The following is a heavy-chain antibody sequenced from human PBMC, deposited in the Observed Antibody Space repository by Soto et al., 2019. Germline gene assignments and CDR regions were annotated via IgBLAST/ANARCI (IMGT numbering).Heavy chain of an antibody. CDR3: ASAAI. D-gene: IGHD6-25*01. V-gene: IGHV3-7*01. CDR2: IKQDGTEK. Sequence: EVQLVESGGGLVQPGGSLRLSCAASGFTFSNYWMSWVRQAPGKGLEWVANIKQDGTEKNYVDSVRSRFTISRDNSKNSLDLQMNSLTAEDTAVYYCASAAIWGQRTLATVSS. J-gene: IGHJ4*02. CDR1: GFTFSNYW.